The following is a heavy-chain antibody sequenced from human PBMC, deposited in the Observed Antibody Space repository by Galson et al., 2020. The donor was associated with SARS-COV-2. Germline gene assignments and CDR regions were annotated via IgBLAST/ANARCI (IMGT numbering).Heavy chain of an antibody. CDR3: ARGPHIVTTAQFDS. J-gene: IGHJ4*02. CDR2: VLYDGTT. Sequence: SETLSLTCAVYGGSFSNYYWSWIRQPPGTEMEWNGEVLYDGTTNYNPTLRSRATVSLATSRIQFSLQLTSVTAAGTAVYYCARGPHIVTTAQFDSWGQGTLVTVSS. D-gene: IGHD5-12*01. V-gene: IGHV4-34*01. CDR1: GGSFSNYY.